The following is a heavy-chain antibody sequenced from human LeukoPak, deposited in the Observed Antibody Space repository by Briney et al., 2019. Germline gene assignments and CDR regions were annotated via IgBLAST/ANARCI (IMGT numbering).Heavy chain of an antibody. CDR1: GGSISSSSYY. CDR2: IYYSGST. V-gene: IGHV4-39*01. D-gene: IGHD3-9*01. J-gene: IGHJ4*02. CDR3: ARLTRILTGYYVLIIDY. Sequence: PSETLSLTCTVSGGSISSSSYYWGWIRQPPGKGLEWIGSIYYSGSTYYNPSLKSRVTISVDTSKNQFSLKLSSVTAADTAVYYCARLTRILTGYYVLIIDYWGQGTLVTVSS.